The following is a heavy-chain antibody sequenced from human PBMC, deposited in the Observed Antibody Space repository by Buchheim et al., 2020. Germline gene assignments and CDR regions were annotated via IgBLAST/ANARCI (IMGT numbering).Heavy chain of an antibody. CDR3: AIETESDYGDYYYYGMDV. CDR2: ISSSGSTI. V-gene: IGHV3-48*03. D-gene: IGHD4-17*01. J-gene: IGHJ6*02. CDR1: GFTFSSYE. Sequence: EVQLVESGGGLVQPGGSLRLSCAASGFTFSSYEMNWVRQAPGKGLEWVSYISSSGSTIYYADSVKGRFTISRDNAKNPPSLPMNSLRAEDTAVYYCAIETESDYGDYYYYGMDVWGQGTT.